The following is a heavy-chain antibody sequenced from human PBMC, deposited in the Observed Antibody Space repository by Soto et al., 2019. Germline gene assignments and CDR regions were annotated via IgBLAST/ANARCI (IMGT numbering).Heavy chain of an antibody. J-gene: IGHJ4*02. D-gene: IGHD5-12*01. CDR1: GFTFTNYA. V-gene: IGHV3-23*01. Sequence: PGGSLRLSCAASGFTFTNYAMTWVRQAPGRGLEWVSSISGSGETTYYADSVKGRFTISRDNSKNTLYLQMNSLRAEDTAVYYCAKVKTWTYLDFWGQGTLVTV. CDR3: AKVKTWTYLDF. CDR2: ISGSGETT.